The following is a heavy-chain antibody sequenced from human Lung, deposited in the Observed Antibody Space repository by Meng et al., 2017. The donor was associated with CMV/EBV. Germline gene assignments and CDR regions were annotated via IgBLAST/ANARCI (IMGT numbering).Heavy chain of an antibody. J-gene: IGHJ6*02. V-gene: IGHV4-61*01. CDR1: GGSVSSGSFY. Sequence: SETLSLXCTGSGGSVSSGSFYWSWIRQPPAKGLEWIGYIYYSGSTKYNPSLKSRVTISVDMFTNQSSLKLGSVTAADTAVYYFARDSYSTTYPYSYYHGMDFWGQGXTVTVSS. D-gene: IGHD6-13*01. CDR2: IYYSGST. CDR3: ARDSYSTTYPYSYYHGMDF.